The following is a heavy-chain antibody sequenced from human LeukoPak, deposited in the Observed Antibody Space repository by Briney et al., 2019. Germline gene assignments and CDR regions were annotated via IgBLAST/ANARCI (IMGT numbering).Heavy chain of an antibody. J-gene: IGHJ4*02. D-gene: IGHD3/OR15-3a*01. Sequence: SETLSLTCAVSGGSISSSNWWSWVRQPPGKGLEWIGEIYHSGSTNYNPSLKSQVSISIDTSKNQFSLRLTSVTAADTAVYYCARQTGSGLFILPGGQGTLVTVSS. V-gene: IGHV4-4*02. CDR3: ARQTGSGLFILP. CDR2: IYHSGST. CDR1: GGSISSSNW.